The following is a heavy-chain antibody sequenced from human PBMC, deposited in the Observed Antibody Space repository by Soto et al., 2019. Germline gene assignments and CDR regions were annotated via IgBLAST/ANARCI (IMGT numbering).Heavy chain of an antibody. Sequence: QVQLQESGPGLVKPSQTLSLTCTVSGGSISSGDYYWSWIRQPPGKGLEWIGYIYYSGSTYYNPSLKSRVTISLDTSKNQVSLKLSSVTAADTAVYYCAIAPTGMNGYYFDYWGQGTLVTVSS. J-gene: IGHJ4*02. CDR1: GGSISSGDYY. D-gene: IGHD3-10*01. CDR3: AIAPTGMNGYYFDY. CDR2: IYYSGST. V-gene: IGHV4-30-4*01.